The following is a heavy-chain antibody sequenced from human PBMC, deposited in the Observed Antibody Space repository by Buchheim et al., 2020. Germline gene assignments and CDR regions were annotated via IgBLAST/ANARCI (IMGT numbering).Heavy chain of an antibody. CDR1: GGSISSGDYH. V-gene: IGHV4-30-4*01. D-gene: IGHD4-17*01. CDR2: IYDSEST. CDR3: ARGHDYGDYLYGMDV. Sequence: QVQLQESGPGLVKPSQTLSLTCTVSGGSISSGDYHWSWIRQPPGKGLEWIGYIYDSESTYYNPSLKSRVTISVDTSKNQFSLKLSSVTAADTAVYYCARGHDYGDYLYGMDVWGQGTT. J-gene: IGHJ6*02.